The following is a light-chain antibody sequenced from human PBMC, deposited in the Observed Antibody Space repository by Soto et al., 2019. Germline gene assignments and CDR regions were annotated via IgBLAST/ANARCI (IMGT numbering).Light chain of an antibody. J-gene: IGLJ1*01. CDR2: GNS. CDR1: SSNIGAGYD. V-gene: IGLV1-40*01. Sequence: QSVLTQPPSVSGAPGQRVTISCTGSSSNIGAGYDVHWYQQLPGTAPKLLIYGNSNRPSGVPDRFSGSKSGTSASLAITGLQAEDGAGSYCLAYESSLSYVFGTGTKLTVL. CDR3: LAYESSLSYV.